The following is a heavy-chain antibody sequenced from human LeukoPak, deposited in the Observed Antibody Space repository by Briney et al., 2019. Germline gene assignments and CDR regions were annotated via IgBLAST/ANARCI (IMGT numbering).Heavy chain of an antibody. D-gene: IGHD6-19*01. J-gene: IGHJ4*02. V-gene: IGHV1-69*05. Sequence: SVKVSCKAFGGTFSIYAISWVRQAPGQGLEWMGGIIPIFGTANYAQKFQGRVTITTDESTSTAYMELSSLRSEDTAVYYCARGSSGWYRYYFDYWGQGTLVTVSS. CDR1: GGTFSIYA. CDR2: IIPIFGTA. CDR3: ARGSSGWYRYYFDY.